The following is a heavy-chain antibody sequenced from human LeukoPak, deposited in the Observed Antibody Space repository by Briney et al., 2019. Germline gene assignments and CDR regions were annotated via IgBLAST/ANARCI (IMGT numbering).Heavy chain of an antibody. D-gene: IGHD3-3*01. J-gene: IGHJ2*01. V-gene: IGHV3-21*01. CDR1: GFTFSSYS. Sequence: GGSLRLSCVASGFTFSSYSMNWVRQAPGKGLEWVSSISSSSSYIYYADSVKGRFTISRDNAKNSLYLQMNSLRAEDTAVYYCARALAPPGPRYDAYWYFDLWGRGTLVTVSS. CDR3: ARALAPPGPRYDAYWYFDL. CDR2: ISSSSSYI.